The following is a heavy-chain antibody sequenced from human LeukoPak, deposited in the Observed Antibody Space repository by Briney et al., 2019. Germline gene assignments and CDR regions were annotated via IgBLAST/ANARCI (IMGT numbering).Heavy chain of an antibody. CDR3: ARKGSSWYYFDY. CDR2: IYYDGST. Sequence: SETLSLTCTVSGGSISSHYWSWIRQPPGEGLEWIGYIYYDGSTNYNPSLKSRVTISVDTSENQFSLRLSSVTAADTAVYYCARKGSSWYYFDYWGQGTLVTVSS. J-gene: IGHJ4*02. V-gene: IGHV4-59*11. D-gene: IGHD6-13*01. CDR1: GGSISSHY.